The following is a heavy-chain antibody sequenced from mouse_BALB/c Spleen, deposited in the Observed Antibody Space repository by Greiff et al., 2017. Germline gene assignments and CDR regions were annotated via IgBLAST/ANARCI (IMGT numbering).Heavy chain of an antibody. CDR2: IDPANGNT. V-gene: IGHV14-3*02. CDR1: GFNIKDTY. CDR3: ARNYDYDGPMDY. D-gene: IGHD2-4*01. J-gene: IGHJ4*01. Sequence: VQLQQSGAELVKPGASVKLSCTASGFNIKDTYMHWVKQRPEQGLEWIGRIDPANGNTKYDPKFQGKATITADTSSNTAYLQLSSLTSEDTAVYYCARNYDYDGPMDYWGQGTSVTVSS.